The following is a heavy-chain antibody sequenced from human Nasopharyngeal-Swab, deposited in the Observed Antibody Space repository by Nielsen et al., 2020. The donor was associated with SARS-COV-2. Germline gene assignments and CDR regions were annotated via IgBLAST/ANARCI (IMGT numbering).Heavy chain of an antibody. V-gene: IGHV3-30*18. D-gene: IGHD2-21*01. J-gene: IGHJ6*02. CDR2: ISYDGSNK. Sequence: GGSLRLSCEASRIAFSSYWMSWVRQAPGKGLEWVAVISYDGSNKYYADSVKDRFTISRDNSKNTLYMQTNSLRVEDTAVYYCAKAPYLRGLDVWGQGTTVTVSS. CDR3: AKAPYLRGLDV. CDR1: RIAFSSYW.